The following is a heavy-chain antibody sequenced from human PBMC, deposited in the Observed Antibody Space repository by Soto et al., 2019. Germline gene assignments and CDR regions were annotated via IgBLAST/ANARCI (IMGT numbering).Heavy chain of an antibody. CDR3: ARVDGSGRYFDPKDAFDI. J-gene: IGHJ3*02. V-gene: IGHV3-33*01. CDR1: GFTFSSYG. D-gene: IGHD3-9*01. Sequence: GGSLRLSCAASGFTFSSYGMHWVRQAPGKGLEWVAVIWYDGSNKYYADSVKGRFTISRDNSKNTLYLQMNSLRAEDTAVYYCARVDGSGRYFDPKDAFDIWGQGTMVTVSS. CDR2: IWYDGSNK.